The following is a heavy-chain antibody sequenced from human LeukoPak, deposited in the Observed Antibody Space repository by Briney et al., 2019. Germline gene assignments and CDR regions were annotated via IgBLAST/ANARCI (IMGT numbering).Heavy chain of an antibody. CDR1: GYTFTGYY. V-gene: IGHV1-2*02. Sequence: ASVKVSCKASGYTFTGYYMHWVRQAPGQGLEWMGWINPNSGGTNYAQKFQGRVTMTRDTSISTAYMELSRLRSDDTAVYYCASSIVVAGTGFDYWGQGTLVTVSS. D-gene: IGHD6-19*01. CDR2: INPNSGGT. CDR3: ASSIVVAGTGFDY. J-gene: IGHJ4*02.